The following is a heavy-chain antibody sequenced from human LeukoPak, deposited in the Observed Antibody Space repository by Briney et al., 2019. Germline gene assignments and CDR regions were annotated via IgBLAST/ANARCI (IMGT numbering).Heavy chain of an antibody. CDR3: AKSLGDYIWGSYRDAFDI. CDR2: ISGSGGSK. D-gene: IGHD3-16*02. CDR1: GFTFSSYA. V-gene: IGHV3-23*01. J-gene: IGHJ3*02. Sequence: PGGSLRLSCAAPGFTFSSYAMSWGRQAPGEGVEGVSGISGSGGSKYYADSVKGGFTISSDNSKHTLYLQINRLRAEDTAVYYCAKSLGDYIWGSYRDAFDIWGQGTMVTVSS.